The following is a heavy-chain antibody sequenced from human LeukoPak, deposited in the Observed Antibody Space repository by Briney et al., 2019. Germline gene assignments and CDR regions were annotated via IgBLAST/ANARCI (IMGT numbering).Heavy chain of an antibody. Sequence: SQTLSLTCAISGDSVSSDTTAWNWIRQSPSRGLEWLGRAYYTSKWITNYAVSVRSRITVNPNTSNNQFSLQLNSVTPEDTAVYYCASSPRSYYYYYGMDVWGQGTTVTVSS. CDR1: GDSVSSDTTA. V-gene: IGHV6-1*01. J-gene: IGHJ6*02. CDR3: ASSPRSYYYYYGMDV. CDR2: AYYTSKWIT.